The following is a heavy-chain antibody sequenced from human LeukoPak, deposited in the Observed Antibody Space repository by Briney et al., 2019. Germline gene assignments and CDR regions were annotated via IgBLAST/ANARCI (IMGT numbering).Heavy chain of an antibody. CDR3: ARKLWLSPFDY. J-gene: IGHJ4*02. V-gene: IGHV1-2*02. CDR2: INPKSGGT. D-gene: IGHD3-16*01. Sequence: ASVKVSCKASGYTFTSYGISWVRQAPGQGLEWMGWINPKSGGTNYAQKFQGRVTMTRDTSISTAYMELSRLRSDDTAVYYCARKLWLSPFDYWGQGTLVTVSS. CDR1: GYTFTSYG.